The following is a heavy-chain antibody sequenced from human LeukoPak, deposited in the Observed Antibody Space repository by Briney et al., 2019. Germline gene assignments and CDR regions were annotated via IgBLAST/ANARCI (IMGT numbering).Heavy chain of an antibody. CDR3: ARDSSGSSGRPSDYGNHYYYYYMDV. CDR2: INPSGGST. Sequence: ASVKVSCKASGYTFTSYYMHWVRQAPGQGLEWMGIINPSGGSTSYAQKFQGRVTMTRDMSTSTVYMELSSLRSEDTAVYYCARDSSGSSGRPSDYGNHYYYYYMDVWGKGTTVTVSS. J-gene: IGHJ6*03. V-gene: IGHV1-46*01. D-gene: IGHD4/OR15-4a*01. CDR1: GYTFTSYY.